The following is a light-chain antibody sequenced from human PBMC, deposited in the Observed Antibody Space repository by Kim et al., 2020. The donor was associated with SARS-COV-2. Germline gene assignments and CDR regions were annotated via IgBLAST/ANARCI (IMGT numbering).Light chain of an antibody. CDR2: GNS. J-gene: IGLJ2*01. CDR1: RSNIGAGYD. CDR3: QSYDSSQSGYVV. Sequence: VTISCTGRRSNIGAGYDVHWYQQLPGTAPKLLSYGNSNRPSGVPDRFSGSKSGTSASLAITGLQAEDEADYYCQSYDSSQSGYVVFGGGTQLTVL. V-gene: IGLV1-40*01.